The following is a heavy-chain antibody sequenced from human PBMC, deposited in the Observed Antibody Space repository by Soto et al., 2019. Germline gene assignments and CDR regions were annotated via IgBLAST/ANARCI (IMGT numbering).Heavy chain of an antibody. CDR1: GYSFTNYW. V-gene: IGHV5-51*01. D-gene: IGHD3-10*01. CDR2: IYPGDSDT. CDR3: ARDSGSYPPGGWFDP. J-gene: IGHJ5*02. Sequence: GASLKISCQGSGYSFTNYWISWVRQMPGKGLEWMGIIYPGDSDTRYSPSFQGQVTISADKSISTAYLQWSSLKASDTAMYYCARDSGSYPPGGWFDPWGQGTLVTVSS.